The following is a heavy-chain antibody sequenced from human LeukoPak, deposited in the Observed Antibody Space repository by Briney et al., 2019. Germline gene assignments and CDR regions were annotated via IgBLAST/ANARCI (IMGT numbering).Heavy chain of an antibody. D-gene: IGHD3-3*01. Sequence: SETLSLTCTVPGGSISSSSYYWGWIRQPPGKGLEWIGSIYYSGSTYYNPSLKSQVTISVDTSKNQFSLKLSSVTAADTAVYYCARHSITIFGVVPFDYWGQGTLVTVSS. CDR2: IYYSGST. CDR3: ARHSITIFGVVPFDY. V-gene: IGHV4-39*01. CDR1: GGSISSSSYY. J-gene: IGHJ4*02.